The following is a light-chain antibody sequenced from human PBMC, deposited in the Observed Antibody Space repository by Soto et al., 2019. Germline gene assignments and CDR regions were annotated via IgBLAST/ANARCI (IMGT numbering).Light chain of an antibody. CDR3: QQANSFPLT. CDR1: QSVSSSF. V-gene: IGKV3-20*01. Sequence: EIVLTQSPGTLSLSPGERATLSCRASQSVSSSFLAWYQQKPGQAPRLLIYGASNRATGIPDRFSGSGSGTDFTLTISRLEPEDFATYYCQQANSFPLTFGGGTKVEIK. J-gene: IGKJ4*01. CDR2: GAS.